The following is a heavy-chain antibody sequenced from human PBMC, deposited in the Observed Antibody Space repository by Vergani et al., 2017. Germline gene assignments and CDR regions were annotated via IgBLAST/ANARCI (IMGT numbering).Heavy chain of an antibody. J-gene: IGHJ3*02. V-gene: IGHV3-30*18. CDR1: GFTFSSYG. CDR3: AKGPXYCSSTSCYGAFDI. D-gene: IGHD2-2*01. Sequence: QVQLVESGGGVVQPGRSLTLSCAASGFTFSSYGMHWVRQAPGKGLEWVAVISYDGSNKYYADSVKGRFTISRDNSKNTLYLQMNSLRAEDTAVYYCAKGPXYCSSTSCYGAFDIWGQGTMVTVSS. CDR2: ISYDGSNK.